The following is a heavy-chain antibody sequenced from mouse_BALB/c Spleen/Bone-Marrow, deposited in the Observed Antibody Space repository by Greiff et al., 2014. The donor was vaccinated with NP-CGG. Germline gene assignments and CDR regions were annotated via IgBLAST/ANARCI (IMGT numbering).Heavy chain of an antibody. CDR3: ARGLPLDF. J-gene: IGHJ2*01. V-gene: IGHV1-9*01. CDR2: ILPGSGTT. CDR1: GYTFSNYW. Sequence: QVQLQQSGAELMKPGASVKISCKATGYTFSNYWIEWVKQRPGHGLEWIGEILPGSGTTNYNEKFDDKVAFTADTSSNTAYMQLSSLTSEDSAVYYCARGLPLDFWGQGTTLTVSS. D-gene: IGHD2-4*01.